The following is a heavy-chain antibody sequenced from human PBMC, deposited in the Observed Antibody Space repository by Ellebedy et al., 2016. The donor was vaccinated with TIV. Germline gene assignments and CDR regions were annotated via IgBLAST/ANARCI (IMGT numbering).Heavy chain of an antibody. V-gene: IGHV1-69*04. Sequence: AASVKVSCKASGGTFSSYSVSWVRQAPGQGLEWMGRITPILAIANYAQTFQGRVTIIADKSTSTAYMELSSLRSEDTAVYYCARETSGFDYWGQGTLVTVSS. D-gene: IGHD1-26*01. CDR2: ITPILAIA. CDR1: GGTFSSYS. J-gene: IGHJ4*02. CDR3: ARETSGFDY.